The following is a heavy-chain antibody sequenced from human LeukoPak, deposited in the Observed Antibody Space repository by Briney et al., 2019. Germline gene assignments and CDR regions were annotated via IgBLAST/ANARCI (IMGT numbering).Heavy chain of an antibody. D-gene: IGHD1-26*01. CDR1: GFSLSTSGVG. CDR2: IYWDDDK. CDR3: AHRQGGTYAFDI. J-gene: IGHJ3*02. V-gene: IGHV2-5*02. Sequence: SGPTLVKPTQTLTLTCTLSGFSLSTSGVGVGWIRQPPGKALEWLALIYWDDDKRYSPSMKSRLTITKDTSKNQVVFTMTNMDSADTATYYCAHRQGGTYAFDIWGQGTMVTVSS.